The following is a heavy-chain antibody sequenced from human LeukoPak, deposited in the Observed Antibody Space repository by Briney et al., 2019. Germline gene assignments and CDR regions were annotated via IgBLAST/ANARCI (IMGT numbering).Heavy chain of an antibody. V-gene: IGHV4-34*01. CDR1: GGSFSGYY. J-gene: IGHJ5*02. D-gene: IGHD2-2*01. Sequence: TSETLSLTCAVYGGSFSGYYWSWIRQPPGKGLEWIGEINHSGSTNYNPSLKSRVTISVDTSKNQFSLKLSSVTAADTAVYYCARDIVVVPAAMGGEFDPWGQGTLVTVSS. CDR3: ARDIVVVPAAMGGEFDP. CDR2: INHSGST.